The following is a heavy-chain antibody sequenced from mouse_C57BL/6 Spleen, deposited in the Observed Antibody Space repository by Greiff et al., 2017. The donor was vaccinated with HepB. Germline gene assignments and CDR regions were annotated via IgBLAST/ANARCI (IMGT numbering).Heavy chain of an antibody. CDR1: GYTFTSYW. CDR3: ARRVTTVVARGYYFDY. D-gene: IGHD1-1*01. CDR2: IYPGSGST. V-gene: IGHV1-55*01. J-gene: IGHJ2*01. Sequence: QVQLQQPGAELVKPGASVKMSCKASGYTFTSYWITWVKQRPGQGLEWIGDIYPGSGSTNYNEKFKSKATLTVDTSSSTAYMQLSSLTSEDSAVYYCARRVTTVVARGYYFDYWGQGTTLTVSS.